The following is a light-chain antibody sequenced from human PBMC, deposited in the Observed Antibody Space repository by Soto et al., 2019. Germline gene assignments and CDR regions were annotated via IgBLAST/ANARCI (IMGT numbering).Light chain of an antibody. CDR2: GDI. J-gene: IGLJ1*01. CDR1: SSNIGAGYD. Sequence: QSVLTQPPSVSGSPGQSVTISCTGSSSNIGAGYDVQWYQQLPGTSPKLLIYGDINRASGVPDRFSGSKSGTSASLAITGLQAEDEADYYCQSYDSRLTAYVFGTGTKATVL. V-gene: IGLV1-40*01. CDR3: QSYDSRLTAYV.